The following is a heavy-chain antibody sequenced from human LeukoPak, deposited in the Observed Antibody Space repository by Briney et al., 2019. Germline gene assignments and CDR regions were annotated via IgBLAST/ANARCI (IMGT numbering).Heavy chain of an antibody. CDR3: ARDKIVGATHFDS. D-gene: IGHD1-26*01. V-gene: IGHV3-7*01. CDR2: LKQDGSEI. J-gene: IGHJ4*02. CDR1: GFTFSSHW. Sequence: GGSLRLSCVDSGFTFSSHWMSWVRQAPGKGLEWVGNLKQDGSEIYYLDSVKGRFTISRDNAKNSLHLEMNSLRAEDTAVYYCARDKIVGATHFDSWGQGTLVTVSS.